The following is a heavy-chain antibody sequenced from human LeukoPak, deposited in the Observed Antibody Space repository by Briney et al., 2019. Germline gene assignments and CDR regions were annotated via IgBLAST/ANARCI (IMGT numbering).Heavy chain of an antibody. D-gene: IGHD3-10*01. CDR1: GGSISSYY. Sequence: SETLSLTCTVSGGSISSYYWSWIRQPAGKGLEWIGRIYTSGSTNYNPSLKSRVTMSVDTSKNEFSLMLTSVTAADTAVYYCARRLFYGSGTYDRWGQGTLVTVSS. J-gene: IGHJ4*02. CDR3: ARRLFYGSGTYDR. CDR2: IYTSGST. V-gene: IGHV4-4*07.